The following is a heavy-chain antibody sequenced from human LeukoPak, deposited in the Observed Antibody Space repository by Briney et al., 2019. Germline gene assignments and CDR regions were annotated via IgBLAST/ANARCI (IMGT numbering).Heavy chain of an antibody. V-gene: IGHV4-59*01. D-gene: IGHD3-16*01. Sequence: SETLSLTCTVSGGSISSFHWGWIRQPPGKGLEWIGYIYYSGGTNYSPSLKSRVTLSVDTSKNQFSLKLSSVTAADTAVYYCARASRWGAFYDYVWGSSTAGSAASDYWGQGTLVTVSS. CDR3: ARASRWGAFYDYVWGSSTAGSAASDY. CDR2: IYYSGGT. J-gene: IGHJ4*02. CDR1: GGSISSFH.